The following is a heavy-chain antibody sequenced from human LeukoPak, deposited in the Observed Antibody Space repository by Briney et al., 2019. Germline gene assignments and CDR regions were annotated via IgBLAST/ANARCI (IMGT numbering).Heavy chain of an antibody. Sequence: GRSLRLSCAASGFTFSSYSMNWVRQAPGKGLEWVSSISSSSSYIYYADSVKGRFTISRDNAKNSLYLQMNSLRAEDTAVYYCARDKGSSWYFYGWGQETLVTVSS. CDR1: GFTFSSYS. D-gene: IGHD6-13*01. V-gene: IGHV3-21*01. CDR3: ARDKGSSWYFYG. CDR2: ISSSSSYI. J-gene: IGHJ4*02.